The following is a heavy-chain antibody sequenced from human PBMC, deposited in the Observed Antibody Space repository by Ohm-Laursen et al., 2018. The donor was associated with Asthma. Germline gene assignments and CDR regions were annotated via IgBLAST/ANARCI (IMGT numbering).Heavy chain of an antibody. J-gene: IGHJ4*02. CDR2: VSSGDGTRK. CDR1: GFSITTYT. D-gene: IGHD3-3*01. CDR3: AKWSGTYPNYFLDY. V-gene: IGHV3-30*04. Sequence: SLRLSCTASGFSITTYTLHWVRQAPGKGLEWVAAVSSGDGTRKYYADSVKGRFTISRDNSKNMLYLQMSSLRAEDTALYYCAKWSGTYPNYFLDYWGQGTLVTVAS.